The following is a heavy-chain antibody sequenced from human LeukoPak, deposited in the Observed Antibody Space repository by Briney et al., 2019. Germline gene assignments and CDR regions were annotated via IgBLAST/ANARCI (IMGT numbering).Heavy chain of an antibody. Sequence: GGSLRLSCAASGFTFSEYTMHWARQAPSKGLEWVAVISHDGREIYYADSVKGRFTISRDDSMSTMYLQMNSLRAEDTALYYCARGRSDSGAHCYFGSWGQGTPVTVSS. J-gene: IGHJ4*02. CDR3: ARGRSDSGAHCYFGS. D-gene: IGHD3-22*01. CDR1: GFTFSEYT. V-gene: IGHV3-30*03. CDR2: ISHDGREI.